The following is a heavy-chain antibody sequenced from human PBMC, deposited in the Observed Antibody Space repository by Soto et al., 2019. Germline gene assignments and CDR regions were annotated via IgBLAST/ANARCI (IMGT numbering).Heavy chain of an antibody. CDR2: INSDGTRI. D-gene: IGHD1-7*01. CDR1: GFTFTNYR. CDR3: ARAGDWNYVQDF. J-gene: IGHJ4*02. Sequence: GGSLRLSCAASGFTFTNYRIHWVRQAPGKGLVWVARINSDGTRINYADSVKGRFTISRDNAKNTVFLQMNSLRDEDSAVYFCARAGDWNYVQDFWGQGTLVTVST. V-gene: IGHV3-74*01.